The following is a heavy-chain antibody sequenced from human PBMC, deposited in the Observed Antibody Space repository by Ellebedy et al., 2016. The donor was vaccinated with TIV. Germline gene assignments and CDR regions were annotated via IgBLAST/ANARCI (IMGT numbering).Heavy chain of an antibody. V-gene: IGHV4-4*07. CDR2: LHPSGTP. CDR3: ARHGPQWFDAFDL. Sequence: SETLSLTCAVSGVSITSHFWTWIRQPAGGGLEWIGRLHPSGTPNYNPSLKSRVIMSRDTSKDQFSLKLSSVTAADTAVYYCARHGPQWFDAFDLWGQGKLVTVSS. J-gene: IGHJ3*01. D-gene: IGHD3-22*01. CDR1: GVSITSHF.